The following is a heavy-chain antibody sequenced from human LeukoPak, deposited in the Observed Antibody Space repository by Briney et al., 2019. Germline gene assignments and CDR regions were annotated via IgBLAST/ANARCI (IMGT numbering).Heavy chain of an antibody. CDR2: IIPILGIA. V-gene: IGHV1-69*04. Sequence: SVTLSCTASGGTFSSYAISWVRQAPGQGLEWMGRIIPILGIANYAQTFQGRVTITADKSTSTAYMELSSLRSEDTAGYYCARGRNEWELQDPDAFDIWGQGTMVTVSS. CDR3: ARGRNEWELQDPDAFDI. D-gene: IGHD1-26*01. J-gene: IGHJ3*02. CDR1: GGTFSSYA.